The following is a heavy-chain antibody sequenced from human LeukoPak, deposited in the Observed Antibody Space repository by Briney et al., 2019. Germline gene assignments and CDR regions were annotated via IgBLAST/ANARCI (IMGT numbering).Heavy chain of an antibody. CDR2: INPSDGIT. J-gene: IGHJ4*02. CDR3: TRVSETYDFWSGYYTGWYFDY. CDR1: GYTFTSYY. D-gene: IGHD3-3*01. V-gene: IGHV1-46*01. Sequence: ASVKVSCKASGYTFTSYYMHWVRQAPGQGLEWMGIINPSDGITSHAQKFQGRVTMTRDTSTSTVYMELSSLRSEDTAVYYCTRVSETYDFWSGYYTGWYFDYWGQGTLVTVSS.